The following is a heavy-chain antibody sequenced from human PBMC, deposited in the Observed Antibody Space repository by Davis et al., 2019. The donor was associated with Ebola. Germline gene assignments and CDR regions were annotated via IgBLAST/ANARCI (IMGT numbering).Heavy chain of an antibody. CDR2: IIPIFGTA. Sequence: SVKVSCKASGGTFSSYAISWVRQAPGQGLEWMGGIIPIFGTANYAQKFQGRVTITADKSTSTAYMELSSLRSGDTAVYYCARDLGTVVTPGDYWGQGTLVTVSS. CDR3: ARDLGTVVTPGDY. J-gene: IGHJ4*02. D-gene: IGHD4-23*01. CDR1: GGTFSSYA. V-gene: IGHV1-69*06.